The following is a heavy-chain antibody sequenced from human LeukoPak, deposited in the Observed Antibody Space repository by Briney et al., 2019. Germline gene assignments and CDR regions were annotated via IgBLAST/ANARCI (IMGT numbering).Heavy chain of an antibody. J-gene: IGHJ6*03. CDR1: GGSISSGGYY. CDR3: ARGGTMDYYYYYMDV. Sequence: SQTLSLTCTVSGGSISSGGYYWSWIRQHPGKGLEWIGYIYYSGSTYYNPSLKSRVTISVDTSKNQFSLKLSSVTAADTAVYYCARGGTMDYYYYYMDVWGKGTTVTVSS. CDR2: IYYSGST. D-gene: IGHD4/OR15-4a*01. V-gene: IGHV4-31*03.